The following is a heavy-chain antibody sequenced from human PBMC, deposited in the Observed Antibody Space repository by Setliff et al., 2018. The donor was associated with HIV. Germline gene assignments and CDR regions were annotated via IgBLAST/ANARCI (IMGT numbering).Heavy chain of an antibody. V-gene: IGHV1-69*13. CDR2: IIPMFGTA. CDR3: ALGYCSVGSCYSVDFDY. Sequence: SVKVSCKASGGTFSSFATHWVRQAPGQGLEWMGGIIPMFGTANYAQKFHGRVTITADESTNTAYMEMSSLGSEDTAVYYCALGYCSVGSCYSVDFDYWGQGTLVTVSS. D-gene: IGHD2-15*01. CDR1: GGTFSSFA. J-gene: IGHJ4*02.